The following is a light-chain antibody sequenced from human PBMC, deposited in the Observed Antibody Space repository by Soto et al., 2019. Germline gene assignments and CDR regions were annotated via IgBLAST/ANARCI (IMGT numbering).Light chain of an antibody. V-gene: IGKV1-9*01. Sequence: DIQLTQSPSFLSASVGDRVSITCRASEDISSYLAWYQRKPGTAPKVLIYGASTLQSGVPSSFSGSGSGTEFTLTISSLQPEDFASYYCQQVKRSTLTFGGGTKVESK. CDR3: QQVKRSTLT. CDR2: GAS. CDR1: EDISSY. J-gene: IGKJ4*01.